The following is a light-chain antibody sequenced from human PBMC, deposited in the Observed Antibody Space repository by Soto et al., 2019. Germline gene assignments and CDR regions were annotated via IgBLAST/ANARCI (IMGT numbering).Light chain of an antibody. CDR3: QQRSNLPLT. J-gene: IGKJ4*01. CDR1: QSVSSY. Sequence: EIVLTQSPATLSLSPGERATLSCRASQSVSSYLAWYQQKPGQAPRLLIYDASNGATGIPARFSGSGSGTDFTLNISSLEPEDFAVYYCQQRSNLPLTFGGGTKVEIK. V-gene: IGKV3-11*01. CDR2: DAS.